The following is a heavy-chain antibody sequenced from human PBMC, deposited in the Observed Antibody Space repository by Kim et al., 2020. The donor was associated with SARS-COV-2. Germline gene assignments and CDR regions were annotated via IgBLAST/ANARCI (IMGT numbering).Heavy chain of an antibody. CDR1: GFTFSSYD. CDR2: IGTAGDT. CDR3: ARALMTSSSWYSIAPGMDV. D-gene: IGHD6-13*01. V-gene: IGHV3-13*04. J-gene: IGHJ6*02. Sequence: GGSLRHSCAASGFTFSSYDMHWVRQATGKGLEWVSAIGTAGDTYYPGSVKGRFTISRENAKNSLYLQMNSLRAGDTAVYYCARALMTSSSWYSIAPGMDVWGQGTTVTVSS.